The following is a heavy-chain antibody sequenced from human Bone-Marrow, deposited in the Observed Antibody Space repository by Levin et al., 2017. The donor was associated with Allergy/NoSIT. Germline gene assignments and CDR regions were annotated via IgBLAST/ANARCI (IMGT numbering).Heavy chain of an antibody. CDR3: ARIIVTAGHSGFDY. D-gene: IGHD2-8*02. J-gene: IGHJ4*02. Sequence: AASVKVSCKSSGYTFSTYGVTWVRQAPGQGLEWMGWINPYNGNTMYAQNFEGRVSMTTDTSTRTAYMEMRSLRSDDTAMYYCARIIVTAGHSGFDYWGQGTLVTVSS. V-gene: IGHV1-18*04. CDR2: INPYNGNT. CDR1: GYTFSTYG.